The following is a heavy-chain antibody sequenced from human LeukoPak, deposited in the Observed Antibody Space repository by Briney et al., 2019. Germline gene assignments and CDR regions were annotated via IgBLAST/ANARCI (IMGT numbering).Heavy chain of an antibody. CDR3: ARLEYYYDSRGYFDY. Sequence: GGSLRLSCAASRFTFRSYAMHWVRQAPGKGLEGVADISYDGSNKYYADSVKGRFTISRDNSKNTLYLQMNSLRAEDTAVYYCARLEYYYDSRGYFDYWGQGTLVTVSS. J-gene: IGHJ4*02. CDR1: RFTFRSYA. V-gene: IGHV3-30*04. CDR2: ISYDGSNK. D-gene: IGHD3-22*01.